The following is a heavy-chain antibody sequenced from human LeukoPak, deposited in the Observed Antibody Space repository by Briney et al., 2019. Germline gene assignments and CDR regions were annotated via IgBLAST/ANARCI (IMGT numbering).Heavy chain of an antibody. CDR1: GFTVSSNY. J-gene: IGHJ6*03. CDR2: IYSGGST. CDR3: ARDHGTYYMDV. Sequence: GGSLRLSCAASGFTVSSNYMSWVRQAPGKGLEWVSVIYSGGSTYYADSVKGRFTISRDNSKNTLYLQMNSLRAEDTAVYYCARDHGTYYMDVWGKGTTVTVSS. V-gene: IGHV3-53*01.